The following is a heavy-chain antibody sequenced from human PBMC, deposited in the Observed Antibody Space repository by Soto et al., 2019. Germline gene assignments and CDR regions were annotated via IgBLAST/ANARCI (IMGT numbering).Heavy chain of an antibody. CDR1: GDSISNSRYF. Sequence: SETLSLTCTVSGDSISNSRYFLVWIRQPPVKGLEWIGIIYYSGTTYYNPSLKSRITMSVETSKNKLYLRLRSVSAADTAVYYCATLAGTGVPFYYGMDVGGKGTKVTVSA. CDR3: ATLAGTGVPFYYGMDV. V-gene: IGHV4-39*01. D-gene: IGHD6-19*01. CDR2: IYYSGTT. J-gene: IGHJ6*04.